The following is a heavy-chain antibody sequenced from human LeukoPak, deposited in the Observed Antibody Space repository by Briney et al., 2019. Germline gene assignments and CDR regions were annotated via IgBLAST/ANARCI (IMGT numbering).Heavy chain of an antibody. CDR3: ARDLAIAVAGSLDP. D-gene: IGHD6-19*01. V-gene: IGHV3-30-3*01. Sequence: GGSLRLSCAASGFTFSSYAMHWVRQAPGKGLEWVAVISYDGSNKYYADSVKGRFTISRDNSKNTLYLQMNSLIAEDTAVYYCARDLAIAVAGSLDPWGQGTLVTVSS. CDR1: GFTFSSYA. CDR2: ISYDGSNK. J-gene: IGHJ5*02.